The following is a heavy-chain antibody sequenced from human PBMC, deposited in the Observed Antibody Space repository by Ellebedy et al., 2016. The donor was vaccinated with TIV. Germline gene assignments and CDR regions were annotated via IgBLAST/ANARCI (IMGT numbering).Heavy chain of an antibody. D-gene: IGHD5-18*01. V-gene: IGHV3-21*01. CDR3: ARDLGGADTAVNDF. CDR1: GLSFSDYS. Sequence: GGSLRLXXAVSGLSFSDYSMNWVRQAPGKGLEWVSSISSRSDYLYYADSVKDRFTISRDNAKNSLFLQMSSLRAEDTAVYYCARDLGGADTAVNDFWGHGTLVTVSS. CDR2: ISSRSDYL. J-gene: IGHJ4*01.